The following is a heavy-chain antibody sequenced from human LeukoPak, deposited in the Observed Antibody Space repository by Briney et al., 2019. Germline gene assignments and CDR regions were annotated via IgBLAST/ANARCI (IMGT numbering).Heavy chain of an antibody. D-gene: IGHD2-2*02. CDR2: ISAYNGNT. Sequence: ASVKVSCKASGYTFTSYGISWVRQAPGQGLEWMGWISAYNGNTNYAQKLQGRVTMTTDTSTSTAYMELRSLRSDDTAVYYCAREGWYCSSTSCYTLYCDYWGQGTLVTVSS. V-gene: IGHV1-18*04. J-gene: IGHJ4*02. CDR1: GYTFTSYG. CDR3: AREGWYCSSTSCYTLYCDY.